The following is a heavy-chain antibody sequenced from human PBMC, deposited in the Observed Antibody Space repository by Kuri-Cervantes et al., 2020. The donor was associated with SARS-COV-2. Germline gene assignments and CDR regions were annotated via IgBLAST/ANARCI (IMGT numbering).Heavy chain of an antibody. V-gene: IGHV3-23*01. D-gene: IGHD3-10*01. J-gene: IGHJ4*02. Sequence: GESLKISCAASGFTVSSNYMSWVRQAPGKGLEWVSAISGSGGSTYYADSVKGRFTISRDNSKNTLYLQMNSLRAEDTAVYYCAKEPIWGYGSGSYGYWGQGNLVNVAS. CDR1: GFTVSSNY. CDR3: AKEPIWGYGSGSYGY. CDR2: ISGSGGST.